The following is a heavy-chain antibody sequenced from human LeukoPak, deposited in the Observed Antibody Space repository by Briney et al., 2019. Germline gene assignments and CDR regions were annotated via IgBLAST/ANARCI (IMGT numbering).Heavy chain of an antibody. CDR1: GFTFSSYV. CDR2: ISGSGGST. Sequence: GGSLRLSCAASGFTFSSYVMNWVRQAPGKGLGWVSTISGSGGSTYYADSVKGRFTISGDNSKNTLYLQMNSLRAEDTAVYYCAGNYVTSYYYYATDVWGQGTTVTVSS. V-gene: IGHV3-23*01. J-gene: IGHJ6*02. D-gene: IGHD3-16*01. CDR3: AGNYVTSYYYYATDV.